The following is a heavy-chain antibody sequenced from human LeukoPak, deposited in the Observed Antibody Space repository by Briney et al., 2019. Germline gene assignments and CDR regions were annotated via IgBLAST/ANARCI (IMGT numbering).Heavy chain of an antibody. J-gene: IGHJ3*02. D-gene: IGHD3-10*01. V-gene: IGHV4-39*07. CDR2: IYSRGNT. Sequence: SETLSLTCSVSGVSISSGSNYWGWIRQPPGKTLEWIGSIYSRGNTYYNPSLKSRVIILIDTAKNHFSLNLSSVTAADTAVYYCARSDGYGLVGIWGQGTMATVSS. CDR1: GVSISSGSNY. CDR3: ARSDGYGLVGI.